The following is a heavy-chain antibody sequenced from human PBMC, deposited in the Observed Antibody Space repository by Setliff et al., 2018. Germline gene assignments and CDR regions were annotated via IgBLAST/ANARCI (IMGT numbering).Heavy chain of an antibody. V-gene: IGHV4-4*07. CDR3: ARAIVVVPPNALKVYFDH. J-gene: IGHJ4*02. D-gene: IGHD2-2*01. CDR1: GDSISNYY. CDR2: IYAGEAT. Sequence: TSETLSLTCTVSGDSISNYYWIRQTAGKGLEWIGSIYAGEATYYNPSFESRVVISVDSSKKRFSLNVSSVTAADTAVYYCARAIVVVPPNALKVYFDHWGPGVQVTVSS.